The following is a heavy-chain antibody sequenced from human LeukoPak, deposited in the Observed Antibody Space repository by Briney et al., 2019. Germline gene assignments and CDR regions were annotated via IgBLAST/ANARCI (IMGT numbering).Heavy chain of an antibody. Sequence: PGGSLRLSCAASGFTFSSYAMTWVRQAPGKGLEWVSAISGSGGNTYYAHSVKGRFTISRDNSKNTLYLHMNSLRAEDTAVYYCAKSMVQGIIILDFDYWGQGTLVTVSS. D-gene: IGHD3-10*01. J-gene: IGHJ4*02. CDR3: AKSMVQGIIILDFDY. V-gene: IGHV3-23*01. CDR2: ISGSGGNT. CDR1: GFTFSSYA.